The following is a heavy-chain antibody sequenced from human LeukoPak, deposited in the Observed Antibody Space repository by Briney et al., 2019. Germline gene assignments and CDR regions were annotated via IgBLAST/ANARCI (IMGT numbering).Heavy chain of an antibody. V-gene: IGHV3-53*01. CDR1: GFTVSSNY. CDR2: IYSGGST. D-gene: IGHD3-22*01. J-gene: IGHJ4*02. CDR3: AKDRRGRYDSSGYFDY. Sequence: PGGSLRLSCAASGFTVSSNYMSWVRQAPGKGLEWVSVIYSGGSTYYADSVKGRFTISRDNSKNTLYLQMNSLRAEDTAVYYCAKDRRGRYDSSGYFDYWGQGTLVTVSS.